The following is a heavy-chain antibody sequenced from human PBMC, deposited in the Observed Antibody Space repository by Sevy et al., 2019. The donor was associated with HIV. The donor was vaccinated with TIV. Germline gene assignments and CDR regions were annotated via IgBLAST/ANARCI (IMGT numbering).Heavy chain of an antibody. CDR3: ASDQLPGPNKSVYGMDV. D-gene: IGHD2-21*01. CDR1: GFTFSSYS. Sequence: GGSLRLSCAASGFTFSSYSMNWVRQAPGKGLEWVSYISSSSSTIYYADSVKAGFTISRNNANNSLYLQMNSLRDEETAVYYCASDQLPGPNKSVYGMDVWGQGTTVTVSS. J-gene: IGHJ6*02. CDR2: ISSSSSTI. V-gene: IGHV3-48*02.